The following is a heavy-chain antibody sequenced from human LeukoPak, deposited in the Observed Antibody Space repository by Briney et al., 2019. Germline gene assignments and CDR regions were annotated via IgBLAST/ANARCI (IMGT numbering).Heavy chain of an antibody. V-gene: IGHV4-34*01. J-gene: IGHJ4*02. Sequence: SETLSLTCAVYGGSFSGYYWSWIRQPPGKGLEWIGEINHSGSTNYNPSLKSRVTISVDTSKNQFSLKLSSVTAADTAVYYCARHVYYDRSGYYYLDYWGQGTLATVSS. CDR3: ARHVYYDRSGYYYLDY. D-gene: IGHD3-22*01. CDR1: GGSFSGYY. CDR2: INHSGST.